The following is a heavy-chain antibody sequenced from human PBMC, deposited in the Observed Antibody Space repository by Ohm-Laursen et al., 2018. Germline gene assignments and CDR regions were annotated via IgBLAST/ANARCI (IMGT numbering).Heavy chain of an antibody. Sequence: FLRLPCSASGFTFSSYEMNWVRQAPGKGLEWVSYISSSGSTIHYADSVKGRFTISRDNAKNSLYLQMNSLRAEDTAVYHCARDPVRGLTDYWGQGTLVTVSS. CDR1: GFTFSSYE. J-gene: IGHJ4*02. CDR2: ISSSGSTI. D-gene: IGHD3-16*01. CDR3: ARDPVRGLTDY. V-gene: IGHV3-48*03.